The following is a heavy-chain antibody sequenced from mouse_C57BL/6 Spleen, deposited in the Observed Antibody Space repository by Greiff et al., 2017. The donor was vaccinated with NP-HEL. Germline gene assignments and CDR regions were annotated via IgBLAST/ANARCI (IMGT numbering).Heavy chain of an antibody. Sequence: EVQLQQSGPELVKPGASVKIPCKASGYTFTDYNMDWVKQSHGKSLEWIGDINPNNGGTIYNQKFKGKATLTVDKSSSTAYRELRSLTSEDTAVYYCARSFDYDPYYAMDYWGQGTSVTVSS. CDR2: INPNNGGT. J-gene: IGHJ4*01. CDR3: ARSFDYDPYYAMDY. D-gene: IGHD2-4*01. V-gene: IGHV1-18*01. CDR1: GYTFTDYN.